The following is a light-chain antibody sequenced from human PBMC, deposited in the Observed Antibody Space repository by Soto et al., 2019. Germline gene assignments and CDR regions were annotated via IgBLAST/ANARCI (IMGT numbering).Light chain of an antibody. V-gene: IGLV2-23*02. CDR1: SSDVGAYTL. J-gene: IGLJ7*01. CDR3: CSYVHSRRFV. CDR2: EVS. Sequence: QSVLTQPASVSGSPGQSITISCTGTSSDVGAYTLVSWYQQYPGKAPRLIIYEVSKRPSGIPNHFSASKSDNTASLTISGLRAEDEALYHCCSYVHSRRFVFGGGTQLTVL.